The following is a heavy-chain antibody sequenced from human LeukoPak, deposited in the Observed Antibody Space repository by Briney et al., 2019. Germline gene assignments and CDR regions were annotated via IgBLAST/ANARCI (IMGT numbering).Heavy chain of an antibody. V-gene: IGHV1-2*02. Sequence: ASGTVSCNASGYAVTRCCIHWGRRAPGQRLEWLGWIHPNSVGTNYAHKFQGRVTMTRDTSITTAYMELSRLISDDTAVYYSARGLTDEHQLILHWFDPWGQGTLVTVSS. CDR1: GYAVTRCC. D-gene: IGHD2-2*01. CDR3: ARGLTDEHQLILHWFDP. CDR2: IHPNSVGT. J-gene: IGHJ5*02.